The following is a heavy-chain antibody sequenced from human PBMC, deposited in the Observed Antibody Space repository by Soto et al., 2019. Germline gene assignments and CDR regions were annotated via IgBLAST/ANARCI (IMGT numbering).Heavy chain of an antibody. V-gene: IGHV3-15*01. Sequence: LRLSCAASGFTFSNAWMSWVRQAPGKGLEWVGRIKSKTDGGTTDYAAPVKGRFTISRDDSKNTLYLQMNSLKTEDTAVYYCTTDHWFGELLFLYGMDVWGQGTTVTVSS. CDR1: GFTFSNAW. J-gene: IGHJ6*02. CDR2: IKSKTDGGTT. CDR3: TTDHWFGELLFLYGMDV. D-gene: IGHD3-10*01.